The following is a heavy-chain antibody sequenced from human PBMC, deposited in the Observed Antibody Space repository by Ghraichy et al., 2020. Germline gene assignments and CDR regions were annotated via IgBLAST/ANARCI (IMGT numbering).Heavy chain of an antibody. CDR2: IFYSGST. Sequence: SETLSLTCTVSGASVRTFFWSWIRQPPGKGLEWIGDIFYSGSTNYNPSLKSRVTISIDASNNQFSLNLSSVTAADTAVYYCARMGGYKDPVWYWGQGTLVAVSS. CDR1: GASVRTFF. V-gene: IGHV4-59*02. D-gene: IGHD3-10*01. J-gene: IGHJ4*02. CDR3: ARMGGYKDPVWY.